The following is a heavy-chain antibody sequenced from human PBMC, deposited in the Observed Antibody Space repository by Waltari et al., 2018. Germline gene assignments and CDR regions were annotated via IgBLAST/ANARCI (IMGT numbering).Heavy chain of an antibody. V-gene: IGHV3-7*01. CDR2: IKQDGSQK. D-gene: IGHD5-12*01. CDR3: ARDTGHGYNPFDY. Sequence: EVQLVESGGGLVQPGGSLRLSCAASGFTFSSYWMTWVRQAPGKGGEWMANIKQDGSQKYYVDSVRGRFTISRDNAKNSLYLQMNSLRAEDTAFYYCARDTGHGYNPFDYWGQGTLVTVSS. J-gene: IGHJ4*02. CDR1: GFTFSSYW.